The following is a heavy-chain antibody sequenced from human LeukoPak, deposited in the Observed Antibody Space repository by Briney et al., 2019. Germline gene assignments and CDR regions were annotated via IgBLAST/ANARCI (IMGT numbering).Heavy chain of an antibody. CDR2: ISGSGGST. CDR3: AKDMGRIMITFGGPDY. V-gene: IGHV3-23*01. CDR1: GFTFSSYA. J-gene: IGHJ4*02. D-gene: IGHD3-16*01. Sequence: GGSLRLSCAASGFTFSSYAMSWVRQAPGKGLEWVSVISGSGGSTYYADSVKGRFTISRDNSKNTLYLRMNSLRAEDTAVYYCAKDMGRIMITFGGPDYWRQGTLVTVSS.